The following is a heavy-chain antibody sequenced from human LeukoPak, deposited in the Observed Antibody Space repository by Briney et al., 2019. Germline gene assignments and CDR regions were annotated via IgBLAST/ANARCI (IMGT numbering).Heavy chain of an antibody. CDR2: ITWNSGST. Sequence: GGSLRLSCAASGFTFANYGMSWVRQVPGKGLEWVSGITWNSGSTGHADFVKGRFTISRDNAKNSLYLQMDSLRAEDTAFYYCARGGILTGYFEDYWGQGTLVTVSS. CDR3: ARGGILTGYFEDY. V-gene: IGHV3-20*04. D-gene: IGHD3-9*01. CDR1: GFTFANYG. J-gene: IGHJ4*02.